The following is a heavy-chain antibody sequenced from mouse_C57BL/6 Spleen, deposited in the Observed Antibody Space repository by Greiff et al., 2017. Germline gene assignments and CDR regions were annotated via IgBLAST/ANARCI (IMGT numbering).Heavy chain of an antibody. CDR1: GFTFSDYG. V-gene: IGHV5-17*01. Sequence: EVQRVESGGGLVKPGGSLKISCAASGFTFSDYGMHWVRQAPEKGLEWVAYISSGGSTIYYADTVKGRFTISRDNAKNTLFLQMTSLKSEDTSMYYFSRWGGYYGSGAMDYWGQGTSVTVSS. CDR3: SRWGGYYGSGAMDY. CDR2: ISSGGSTI. J-gene: IGHJ4*01. D-gene: IGHD2-2*01.